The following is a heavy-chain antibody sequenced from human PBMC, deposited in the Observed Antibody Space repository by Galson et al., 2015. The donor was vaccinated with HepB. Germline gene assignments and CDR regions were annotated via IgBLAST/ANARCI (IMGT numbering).Heavy chain of an antibody. CDR3: ARDPRAGYYDSSGYYYYYGMDV. Sequence: SVKVSCKASGYTFTSYGISWVRQAPGQGLEWMGWISAYNGNTNYAQKLQGRVTMTTDTSTSTAYMELRSLRSDDTAVYYCARDPRAGYYDSSGYYYYYGMDVWGQGTTVTVSS. D-gene: IGHD3-22*01. J-gene: IGHJ6*02. V-gene: IGHV1-18*01. CDR2: ISAYNGNT. CDR1: GYTFTSYG.